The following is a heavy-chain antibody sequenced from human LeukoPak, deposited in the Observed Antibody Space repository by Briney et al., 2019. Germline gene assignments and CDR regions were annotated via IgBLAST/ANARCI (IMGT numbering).Heavy chain of an antibody. CDR3: ASPTYYYGSGSYDAFDI. Sequence: ASVKVSCKASGYTFTGYYMHWVRQAPGQGLEWMGRINPNSGGTNYAQKFQGRVTMTRDTSISTAYMELSRLRSDDTAVYYCASPTYYYGSGSYDAFDIWGQGTMVTVSS. CDR1: GYTFTGYY. CDR2: INPNSGGT. V-gene: IGHV1-2*06. D-gene: IGHD3-10*01. J-gene: IGHJ3*02.